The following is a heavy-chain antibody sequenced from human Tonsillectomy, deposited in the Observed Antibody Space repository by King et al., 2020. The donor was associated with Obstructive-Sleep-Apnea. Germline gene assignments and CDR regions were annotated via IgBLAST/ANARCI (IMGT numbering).Heavy chain of an antibody. V-gene: IGHV3-21*01. CDR1: GFTLSSYS. CDR3: ARSDIVVVVAKSDY. Sequence: VQLVESGGGLVKPGGSLRLSCAASGFTLSSYSMNWVRQAPGKGLEWVSSISSSSSYIYYADSVKGRFTISRDNAKNSLYLQMNSLRAEDTAVYYCARSDIVVVVAKSDYWGQGTLVTVSS. J-gene: IGHJ4*02. D-gene: IGHD2-15*01. CDR2: ISSSSSYI.